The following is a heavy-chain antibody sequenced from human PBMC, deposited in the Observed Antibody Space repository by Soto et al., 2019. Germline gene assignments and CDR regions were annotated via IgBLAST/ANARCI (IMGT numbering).Heavy chain of an antibody. Sequence: QLQLQESGPGLEKPSETLSLTCTVSGGSISSSSYYWGWIRQPPGKGLEWLGSIYYSWSTYYNPSLKSRVTISVDTSKNQFSLKLSSVTAADTAVYYCARLQRTYSGYDWYIALPGDYYFDYWGQGTLVTVSS. D-gene: IGHD5-12*01. J-gene: IGHJ4*02. CDR3: ARLQRTYSGYDWYIALPGDYYFDY. CDR1: GGSISSSSYY. V-gene: IGHV4-39*01. CDR2: IYYSWST.